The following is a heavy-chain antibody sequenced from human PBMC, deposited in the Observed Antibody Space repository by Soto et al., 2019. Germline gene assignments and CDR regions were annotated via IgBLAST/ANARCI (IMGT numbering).Heavy chain of an antibody. V-gene: IGHV1-8*01. D-gene: IGHD6-13*01. CDR1: GYTFTSYD. CDR3: ARDPRIAAAGGYYYYGMDV. J-gene: IGHJ6*02. Sequence: ASVKVSCKASGYTFTSYDINWVRQATGQGLEWMGWMNPNSGNTGYAQKFQGRVTMTRNTSISTAYMELSRLRSDDTAVYYCARDPRIAAAGGYYYYGMDVWGQGTTVTVSS. CDR2: MNPNSGNT.